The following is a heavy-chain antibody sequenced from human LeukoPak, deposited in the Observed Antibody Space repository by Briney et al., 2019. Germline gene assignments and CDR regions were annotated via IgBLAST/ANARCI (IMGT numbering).Heavy chain of an antibody. V-gene: IGHV4-39*01. CDR2: IYYSGST. Sequence: SETLSLTCTVSGGSISSSSYYWGWIRQPPGKGLEWLGSIYYSGSTYYNPSLKSRVTISVDTSKNQFSLKLSSVTAADTAVYYCATNSPIIAVAGLWGQGTLVTVSS. D-gene: IGHD6-19*01. CDR3: ATNSPIIAVAGL. CDR1: GGSISSSSYY. J-gene: IGHJ4*02.